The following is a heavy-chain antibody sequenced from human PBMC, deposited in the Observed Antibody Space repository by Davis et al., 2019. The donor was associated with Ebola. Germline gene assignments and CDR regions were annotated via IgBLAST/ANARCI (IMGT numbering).Heavy chain of an antibody. Sequence: GESLKISCAASGFTFSDYYMSWIRQAPGKGLEWVSYISTTGSTIYYAHSVKGRFTISRDNAKNSLYLQMNSLRAEDTAVYYCARGYDFWSGYQTLGYWGQGSLVTVSS. D-gene: IGHD3-3*01. CDR1: GFTFSDYY. J-gene: IGHJ4*02. CDR3: ARGYDFWSGYQTLGY. CDR2: ISTTGSTI. V-gene: IGHV3-11*04.